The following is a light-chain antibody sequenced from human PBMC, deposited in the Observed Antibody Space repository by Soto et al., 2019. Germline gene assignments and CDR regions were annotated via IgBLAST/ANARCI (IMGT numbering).Light chain of an antibody. CDR2: GNS. V-gene: IGLV1-40*01. CDR3: QSYDSSLSGWV. Sequence: QSVLTQPPSVSGAPGQRVTISCTGSSSNIGAGYDVHWYQQLPGTAPKLLIYGNSNRPSGVPDRFSGSKSGTSASLAITGLQAEDEGEYYCQSYDSSLSGWVFGGGTKVTVL. CDR1: SSNIGAGYD. J-gene: IGLJ3*02.